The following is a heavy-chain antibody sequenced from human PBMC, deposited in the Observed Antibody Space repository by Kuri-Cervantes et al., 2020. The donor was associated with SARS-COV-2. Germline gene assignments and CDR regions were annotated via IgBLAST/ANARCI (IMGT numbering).Heavy chain of an antibody. CDR1: GGTFSSYA. V-gene: IGHV1-69*13. Sequence: SVKVSCKASGGTFSSYAISWVRQAPGQGLEWMGGIIPIFGTANYAQKFQGRVTITADESTSTAYMELGSLRSEDTAVYYCARDRGQQLGYYYYYYGMDVWGQGTTVTVSS. D-gene: IGHD6-13*01. CDR3: ARDRGQQLGYYYYYYGMDV. CDR2: IIPIFGTA. J-gene: IGHJ6*02.